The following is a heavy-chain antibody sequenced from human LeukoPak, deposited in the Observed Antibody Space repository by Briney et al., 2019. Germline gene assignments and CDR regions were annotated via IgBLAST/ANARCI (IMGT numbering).Heavy chain of an antibody. Sequence: PGGSLRLSCAASGFTVSSNYMSWVRQAPGKGLEWVSVIYSGGSTYYADSVKGRFTISRDNSKNTLYLQMNSLRAEDTAVYYCAGEGIAAAGTFDYWGQGTLVTVSS. D-gene: IGHD6-13*01. CDR1: GFTVSSNY. V-gene: IGHV3-66*01. CDR3: AGEGIAAAGTFDY. J-gene: IGHJ4*02. CDR2: IYSGGST.